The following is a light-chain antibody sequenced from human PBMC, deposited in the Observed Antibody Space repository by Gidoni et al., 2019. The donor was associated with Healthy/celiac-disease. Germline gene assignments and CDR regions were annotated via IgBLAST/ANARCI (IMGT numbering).Light chain of an antibody. CDR2: DAS. V-gene: IGKV3-11*01. Sequence: EIVLTQSPATLSLSPGARATLSCRASQSVSSYLAWYQQKPGQAPRLLIYDASNRATGIPARFRGSGSGTDFTLSISSLEPEDFAVYYCQQRSNWWTFGQGTKVEIK. CDR1: QSVSSY. J-gene: IGKJ1*01. CDR3: QQRSNWWT.